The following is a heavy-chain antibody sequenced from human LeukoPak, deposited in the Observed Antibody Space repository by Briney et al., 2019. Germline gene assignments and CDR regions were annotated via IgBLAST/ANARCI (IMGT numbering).Heavy chain of an antibody. J-gene: IGHJ5*02. CDR2: IYPGDSDT. CDR1: GYSFTSYW. V-gene: IGHV5-51*01. D-gene: IGHD6-6*01. CDR3: ARRREYSSSSGNWFDP. Sequence: GESLNISCKGSGYSFTSYWIGWVRQMPGKGLEWMGIIYPGDSDTRYSPSFQGQVTISADKSISTAYLQWSSLKASDTAMYYCARRREYSSSSGNWFDPWGQGTLVTVSS.